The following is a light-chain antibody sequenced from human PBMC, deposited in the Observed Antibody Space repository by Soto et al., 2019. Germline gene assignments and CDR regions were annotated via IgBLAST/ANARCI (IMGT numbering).Light chain of an antibody. CDR1: SSDVGGYNY. CDR3: SSYTRSSALEV. J-gene: IGLJ2*01. V-gene: IGLV2-14*01. CDR2: EVT. Sequence: QSALTQPASVSGSPGQSITISCTGTSSDVGGYNYVSWYQLHPGKAPKLMIYEVTMRPSGVSNRFSGSKSGNTASLTISGRQAEDEADYFCSSYTRSSALEVFGGGTKLTVL.